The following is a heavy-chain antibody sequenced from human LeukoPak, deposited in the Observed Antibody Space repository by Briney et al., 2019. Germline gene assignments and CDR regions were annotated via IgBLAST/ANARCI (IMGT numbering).Heavy chain of an antibody. CDR1: GYTFTNCD. J-gene: IGHJ4*02. Sequence: ASVKVSCKASGYTFTNCDINWVRQATGQGLEWMGWMNPKTYNTGYAQKFQGRVTITRNTSISTAYMELSSLRSEDTAVYYCARGSSSSWGKIDYWGQGTLVTVSS. V-gene: IGHV1-8*03. CDR3: ARGSSSSWGKIDY. CDR2: MNPKTYNT. D-gene: IGHD6-13*01.